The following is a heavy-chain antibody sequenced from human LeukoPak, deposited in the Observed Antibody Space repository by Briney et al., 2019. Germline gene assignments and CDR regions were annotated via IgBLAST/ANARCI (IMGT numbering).Heavy chain of an antibody. D-gene: IGHD3-3*01. CDR1: GFFFSYYW. CDR3: ATDAEVWTLFGVLSRNNWFDP. J-gene: IGHJ5*02. CDR2: IKQDGSEK. V-gene: IGHV3-7*01. Sequence: PAGSLRLSCAASGFFFSYYWMSWVLQAPGKGLEWVANIKQDGSEKYYVDSVKGRFTISGDNAKKSLYLQMNSLRVEDTAYYYSATDAEVWTLFGVLSRNNWFDPWGQGALVTVSS.